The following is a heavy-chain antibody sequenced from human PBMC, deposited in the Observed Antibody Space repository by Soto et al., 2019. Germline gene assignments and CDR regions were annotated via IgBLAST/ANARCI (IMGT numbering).Heavy chain of an antibody. V-gene: IGHV3-72*01. CDR1: GFTFSDHY. CDR3: ARCVVSTGDFDY. CDR2: SRDKVHSHTT. Sequence: EVQLAESGGGLVQPGGSLRLSCAASGFTFSDHYMDWVRQAPGKGLEWVGRSRDKVHSHTTEYAASVKGRFTISRGDSENSLYLQMNSLKTEDTAVYYCARCVVSTGDFDYWGQGTLVTVSS. D-gene: IGHD5-12*01. J-gene: IGHJ4*02.